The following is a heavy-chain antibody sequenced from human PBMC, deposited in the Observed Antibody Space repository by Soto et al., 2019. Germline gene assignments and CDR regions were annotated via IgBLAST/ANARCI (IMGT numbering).Heavy chain of an antibody. CDR3: ARDWRAAAGTLEY. CDR2: ISVYSGKT. Sequence: ASVKVSCKASGYTFSSYGISWVRQAPGQGLEWVGWISVYSGKTNYAQKLRGRVTMTTDTSTSTAYMELRSLRFDDTAVYYCARDWRAAAGTLEYWGQGTLVTVSS. D-gene: IGHD6-13*01. J-gene: IGHJ4*02. CDR1: GYTFSSYG. V-gene: IGHV1-18*01.